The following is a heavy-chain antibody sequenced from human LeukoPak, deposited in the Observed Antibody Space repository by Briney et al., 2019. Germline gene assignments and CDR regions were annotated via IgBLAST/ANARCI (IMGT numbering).Heavy chain of an antibody. Sequence: KASETLSLTCGVSGASFSEYVWNWVRQSPAECLEWIGEIKHGGGATYNPSLMGRVTILADTSKNQFSLKLSSVTAADTAVYFCARGPHYYGDYIRYFPDAFHIWGQGTMVTVSS. CDR1: GASFSEYV. V-gene: IGHV4-34*01. CDR2: IKHGGGA. D-gene: IGHD4-17*01. J-gene: IGHJ3*02. CDR3: ARGPHYYGDYIRYFPDAFHI.